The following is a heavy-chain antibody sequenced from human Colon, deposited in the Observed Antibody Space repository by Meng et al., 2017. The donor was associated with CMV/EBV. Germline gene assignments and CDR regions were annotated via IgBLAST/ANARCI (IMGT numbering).Heavy chain of an antibody. Sequence: GGSLRLSCAASGFTFSAYGIHWVRQAPGKGLEWVAFIRYDGSIRYYADSVKGRFTVSRDNSKNTLYLQMSSLRAEDTAVYYCAKEYSGSYSSLYFDYWGQGTLVTVSS. CDR3: AKEYSGSYSSLYFDY. CDR1: GFTFSAYG. D-gene: IGHD1-26*01. CDR2: IRYDGSIR. J-gene: IGHJ4*02. V-gene: IGHV3-30*02.